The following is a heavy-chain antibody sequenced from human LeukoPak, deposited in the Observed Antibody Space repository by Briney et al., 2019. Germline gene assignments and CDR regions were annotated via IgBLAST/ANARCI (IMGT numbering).Heavy chain of an antibody. CDR1: GFTFTNYW. V-gene: IGHV3-7*01. CDR3: ARNIRGGSGSYYYYYYYMDV. Sequence: GGSLRLSCVTSGFTFTNYWMTWVRQAPGKGLEWVANMKQDGREQYYVDSVKGRFTISRDNAKNSLYLQMNSLRAEDTAVYYCARNIRGGSGSYYYYYYYMDVWGKGTTVTVSS. CDR2: MKQDGREQ. D-gene: IGHD3-10*01. J-gene: IGHJ6*03.